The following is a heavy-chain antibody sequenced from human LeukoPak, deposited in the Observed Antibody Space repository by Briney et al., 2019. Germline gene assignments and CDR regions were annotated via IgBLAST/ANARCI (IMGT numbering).Heavy chain of an antibody. D-gene: IGHD3-10*01. Sequence: ASVKVSCKASGYTFTSYYMHWVRQAPGQGLEWMGIINPSGGSTSYAQKFQGRVTMTRDTSTSTVYRELSSLRSEDTAVYYCARVQNPNGGSGTYYFDYWGQGTLVTVSS. CDR1: GYTFTSYY. V-gene: IGHV1-46*01. CDR2: INPSGGST. CDR3: ARVQNPNGGSGTYYFDY. J-gene: IGHJ4*02.